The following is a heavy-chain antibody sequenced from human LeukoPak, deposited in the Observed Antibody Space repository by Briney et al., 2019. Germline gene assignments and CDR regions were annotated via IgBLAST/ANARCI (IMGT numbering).Heavy chain of an antibody. V-gene: IGHV4-39*07. Sequence: SETLSLTCTVSGGSISSSSYYWGWIRQPPGKGLEWIGEINHSGSTNYNPSLKSRVTISVDTSKNQFSLKLSSVTAADTAVYYCATQEGGQYWFDPWGQGTLVTVSS. CDR1: GGSISSSSYY. J-gene: IGHJ5*02. CDR3: ATQEGGQYWFDP. D-gene: IGHD3-16*01. CDR2: INHSGST.